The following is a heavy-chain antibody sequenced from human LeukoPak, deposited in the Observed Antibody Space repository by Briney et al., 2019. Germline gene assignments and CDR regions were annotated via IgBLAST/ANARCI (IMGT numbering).Heavy chain of an antibody. CDR2: IYLGDSDT. CDR1: GDNFNRHW. J-gene: IGHJ4*02. D-gene: IGHD6-19*01. CDR3: ARHSSYTSGWPLDY. V-gene: IGHV5-51*01. Sequence: GEPLKISRKGSGDNFNRHWIGWVRQMSGKGLEWMGIIYLGDSDTRYSPSFQGQITISADKSISTAYLQWSSLKASDTAIYYCARHSSYTSGWPLDYWGQGTLVTVSS.